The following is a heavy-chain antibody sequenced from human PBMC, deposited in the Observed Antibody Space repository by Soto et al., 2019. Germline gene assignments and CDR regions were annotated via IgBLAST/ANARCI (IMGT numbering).Heavy chain of an antibody. J-gene: IGHJ6*02. CDR1: GFTFSNAW. V-gene: IGHV3-15*01. D-gene: IGHD2-15*01. CDR2: IKSKTDGGTT. CDR3: TTSGSLDVRYYYYYGMDV. Sequence: EVQLVESGGGLVKPGGSLRLSCAASGFTFSNAWMSWVRQAPGKGLEWVGRIKSKTDGGTTDYAAPVKGRFTISRDDSKNTLYLQMNSLKTEDTAVYYCTTSGSLDVRYYYYYGMDVWGQGTTVTVSS.